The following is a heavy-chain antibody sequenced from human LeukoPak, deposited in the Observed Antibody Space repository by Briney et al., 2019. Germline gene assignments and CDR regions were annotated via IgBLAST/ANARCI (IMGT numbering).Heavy chain of an antibody. CDR1: GYTXSGYY. CDR2: INPNSGAT. D-gene: IGHD3-10*01. J-gene: IGHJ5*02. V-gene: IGHV1-2*02. CDR3: ARGRFGEWDNWFDP. Sequence: ASVKVSCKASGYTXSGYYIHWVRQAPGQGLEWMAWINPNSGATNDAQKFQGRVTMTRDTSISTAYMELSRLTSDDTAVYFCARGRFGEWDNWFDPWGQGTLVTVSS.